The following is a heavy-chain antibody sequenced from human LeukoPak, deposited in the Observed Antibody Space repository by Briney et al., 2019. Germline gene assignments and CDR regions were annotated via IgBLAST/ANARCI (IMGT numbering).Heavy chain of an antibody. D-gene: IGHD6-19*01. CDR3: ARLYSSGSLHYCDY. Sequence: SETLSLTCTVSGGSISSYYWSWIRQPAGKGLEWIGRIYTSGSTNYNPSLKSRVTMSVDTSKNQFSLKLSSVTAADTAVYYCARLYSSGSLHYCDYWGQGTLVTVSS. J-gene: IGHJ4*02. CDR2: IYTSGST. CDR1: GGSISSYY. V-gene: IGHV4-4*07.